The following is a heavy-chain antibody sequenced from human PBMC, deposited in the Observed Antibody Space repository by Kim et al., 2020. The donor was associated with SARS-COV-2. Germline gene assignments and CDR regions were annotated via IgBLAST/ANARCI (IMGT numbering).Heavy chain of an antibody. CDR3: ARDPGNYDILTGYYPTHDY. V-gene: IGHV3-33*01. CDR2: IWYDGSNK. J-gene: IGHJ4*02. D-gene: IGHD3-9*01. Sequence: GGSLRLSCAASGFTFSSYGMHWVRQAPGKGLEWVAVIWYDGSNKYYADSVKGRFTFSRDNSKNTLYLQMNSLRAEDTAVYCCARDPGNYDILTGYYPTHDYGGQVTLFCVSS. CDR1: GFTFSSYG.